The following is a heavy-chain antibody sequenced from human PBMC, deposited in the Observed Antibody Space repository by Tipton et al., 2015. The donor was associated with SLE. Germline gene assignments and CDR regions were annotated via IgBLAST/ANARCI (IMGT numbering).Heavy chain of an antibody. CDR1: GGTFSSYA. D-gene: IGHD2-2*02. Sequence: QSGPEVKKPGSSVKVSCKASGGTFSSYAISCVRQAPVQGLEWMGGIIPIFGTANYAQKFQGRVTITTDESTSTAYMELSSLRSEDTDVYYCAVVPAAINAFDIWGQGTMVTVSS. CDR3: AVVPAAINAFDI. V-gene: IGHV1-69*05. CDR2: IIPIFGTA. J-gene: IGHJ3*02.